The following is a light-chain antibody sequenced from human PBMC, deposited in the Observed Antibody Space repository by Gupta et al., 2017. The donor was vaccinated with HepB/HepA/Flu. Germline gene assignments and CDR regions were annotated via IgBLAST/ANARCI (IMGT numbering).Light chain of an antibody. J-gene: IGKJ1*01. Sequence: DIVMTQSPDSLAVSLGERATINCKSSQSVLYSSNNKNYLAGYQQKPVQPPKLLIYWAATRESGVPDRCSGSGAWTDYSLTISSRQPEDVSVYYCQQYDNTHLTFGHGTKVEIK. V-gene: IGKV4-1*01. CDR1: QSVLYSSNNKNY. CDR2: WAA. CDR3: QQYDNTHLT.